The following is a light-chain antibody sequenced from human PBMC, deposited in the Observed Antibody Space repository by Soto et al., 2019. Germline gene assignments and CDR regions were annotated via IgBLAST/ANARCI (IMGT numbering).Light chain of an antibody. CDR3: QQSNSFPLT. CDR1: QGISSR. J-gene: IGKJ4*01. CDR2: AAS. V-gene: IGKV1-12*01. Sequence: DIQMTQSPSSVSASVGDRVTITCRASQGISSRLAWYQQKPGKAPNLLIYAASSLQSGVPSRFSGSGSETEFTLTIGSLQPEDFATYYCQQSNSFPLTFGGGTEVEIK.